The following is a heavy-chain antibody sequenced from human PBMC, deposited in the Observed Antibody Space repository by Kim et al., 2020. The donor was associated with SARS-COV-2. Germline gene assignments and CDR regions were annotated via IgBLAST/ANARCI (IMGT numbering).Heavy chain of an antibody. CDR3: ARETYYYDSSGYYGPLGDYYYGMDV. J-gene: IGHJ6*02. V-gene: IGHV4-31*03. CDR1: GGSISSGGYY. CDR2: IYYSGST. D-gene: IGHD3-22*01. Sequence: SETLSLTCTVSGGSISSGGYYWSWIRQHPGKGLEWIGYIYYSGSTYYNPSLKSRVTISVDTSKNQFSLKLSSVTAADTAVYYCARETYYYDSSGYYGPLGDYYYGMDVWGQGTTVTVSS.